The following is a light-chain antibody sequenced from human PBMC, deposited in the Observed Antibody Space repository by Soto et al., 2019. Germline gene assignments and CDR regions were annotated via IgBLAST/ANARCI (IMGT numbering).Light chain of an antibody. CDR2: DAS. CDR3: QQRSDWPST. J-gene: IGKJ4*01. CDR1: QSVSSY. V-gene: IGKV3-11*01. Sequence: EIVLTQSPATLSLSPGNRATLSCRARQSVSSYLAWYQQKPGQAPRLLIYDASTRATGIPARFSGSGSGTDFTPTITGLEPEDFAGSYCQQRSDWPSTFGGGTKVDIK.